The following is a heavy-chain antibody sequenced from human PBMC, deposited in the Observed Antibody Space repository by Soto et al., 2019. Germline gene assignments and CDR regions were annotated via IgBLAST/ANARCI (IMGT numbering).Heavy chain of an antibody. D-gene: IGHD3-10*01. CDR2: IYSGGST. CDR1: GFTVSSNY. CDR3: ARDRGCNTGWFDP. J-gene: IGHJ5*02. V-gene: IGHV3-53*01. Sequence: EVQLLESGGGVIQPGGSLRRSCAASGFTVSSNYMSWVRQAPGKGLEWVSIIYSGGSTYYADTVKGRVTISRDNSKNTLYLQMNSLRAEYTAVYYCARDRGCNTGWFDPWCQGTLVTVSS.